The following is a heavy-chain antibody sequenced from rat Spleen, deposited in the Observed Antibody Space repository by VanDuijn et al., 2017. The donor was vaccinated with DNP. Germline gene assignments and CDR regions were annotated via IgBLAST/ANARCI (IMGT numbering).Heavy chain of an antibody. CDR3: ARRDLIDY. V-gene: IGHV5-31*01. CDR1: GFTFNNHW. Sequence: EVQLVESGGDLVQPGRSLKLSCVASGFTFNNHWMTWIRQVPGKGLEWIASIAGSGGNSYYPDSVKGRFTISRDNARSTLYLQMDSLRSEDTATYYCARRDLIDYWGPGTMVTVSS. J-gene: IGHJ1*01. CDR2: IAGSGGNS.